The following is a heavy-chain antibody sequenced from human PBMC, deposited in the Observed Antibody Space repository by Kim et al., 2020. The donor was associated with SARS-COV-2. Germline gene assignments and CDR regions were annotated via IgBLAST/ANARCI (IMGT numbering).Heavy chain of an antibody. D-gene: IGHD3-9*01. V-gene: IGHV3-23*01. CDR1: GFTFSSYA. Sequence: GGSLRLSCAASGFTFSSYAMSWVRQAPGKGLEWVSAISGSGGSTYSADSVKGRFTISRDNSKTTLYLQMNSLRAKDTVVYYCATLDDPTHVDWLLDDAFDLWGQGTMVTVSS. J-gene: IGHJ3*01. CDR2: ISGSGGST. CDR3: ATLDDPTHVDWLLDDAFDL.